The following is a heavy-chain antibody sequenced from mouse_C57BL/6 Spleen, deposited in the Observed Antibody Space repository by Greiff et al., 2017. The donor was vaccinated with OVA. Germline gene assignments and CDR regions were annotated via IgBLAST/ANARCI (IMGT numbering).Heavy chain of an antibody. CDR3: ARGDYYGSVFDY. J-gene: IGHJ2*01. CDR2: IYPGSGNT. D-gene: IGHD1-1*01. V-gene: IGHV1-76*01. CDR1: GYTFTDYY. Sequence: QVQLQQSGAELVRPGASVKLSCKASGYTFTDYYINWVKQRPGQGLEWIARIYPGSGNTYYNEKFKGKATLTAEKSSSTADMQLSSLTSEDSAVYFCARGDYYGSVFDYWGQGTTLTVSS.